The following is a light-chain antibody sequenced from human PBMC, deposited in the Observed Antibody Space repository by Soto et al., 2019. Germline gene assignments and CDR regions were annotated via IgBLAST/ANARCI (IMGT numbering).Light chain of an antibody. J-gene: IGLJ1*01. CDR2: DVT. CDR1: SSDIGGYNS. V-gene: IGLV2-8*01. CDR3: SSYTDRKNLV. Sequence: QSVLAQPPSASGSPGQSVTISCTGTSSDIGGYNSVSWHQQHPGKAPKVMIYDVTKRPSGVPDRFSGSKSGNTASLTVSALQAEDEADYYCSSYTDRKNLVFGTGTKVTVL.